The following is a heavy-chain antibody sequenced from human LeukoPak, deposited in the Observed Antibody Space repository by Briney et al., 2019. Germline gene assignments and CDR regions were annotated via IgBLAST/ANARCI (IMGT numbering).Heavy chain of an antibody. J-gene: IGHJ4*02. CDR3: ARVWRVYYFDY. V-gene: IGHV4-30-4*01. CDR2: IYYSGST. Sequence: SETLSLTCTVSGGSISSGDYYWSWIRQPPGKGLEWIGYIYYSGSTYYNPSLKSRVTISVDTSKNQFSLKLSSVTAADTAVYYCARVWRVYYFDYWGQGTLVTVSS. D-gene: IGHD3-10*01. CDR1: GGSISSGDYY.